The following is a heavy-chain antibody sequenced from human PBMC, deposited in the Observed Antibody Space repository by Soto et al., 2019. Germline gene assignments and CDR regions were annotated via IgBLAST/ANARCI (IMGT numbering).Heavy chain of an antibody. CDR1: GFAVSSNY. J-gene: IGHJ4*02. CDR2: IFSSGST. V-gene: IGHV3-53*02. Sequence: EVQLVETGGGLIQPGGSLRLSCTASGFAVSSNYMSWVRQAPGKGLEWVSVIFSSGSTYYAESVEGRFTISRDNSKNTGYLQMNNLRAEDTAIYYCARLGFVGEGDFWGQGILVTVSS. CDR3: ARLGFVGEGDF. D-gene: IGHD3-16*01.